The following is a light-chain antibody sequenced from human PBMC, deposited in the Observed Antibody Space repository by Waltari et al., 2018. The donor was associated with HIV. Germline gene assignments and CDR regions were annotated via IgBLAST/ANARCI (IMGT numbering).Light chain of an antibody. CDR2: RDI. J-gene: IGLJ3*02. CDR3: AAWDDTLSGRV. Sequence: QSVLTQSPSASGTPGQRVIISCSGSSPTIGSHFVYWYQVLPGRAPKLCIFRDIERPSGAPDRFSASKSGTSASLAISGLRAEDEGHYYCAAWDDTLSGRVFGGGTKLTVL. CDR1: SPTIGSHF. V-gene: IGLV1-47*01.